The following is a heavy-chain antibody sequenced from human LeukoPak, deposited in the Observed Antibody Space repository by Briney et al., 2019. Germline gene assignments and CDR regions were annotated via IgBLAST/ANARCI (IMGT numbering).Heavy chain of an antibody. Sequence: PGGSLRLSCAASGLTFSDYHMSWIRQAPGKGLEWVSDISRSGSTIYYADSVKGRFTISRDNAKKSLYLQMNSLRAEDTAVYYCARHLNFDWSVADYWGQGTLVTVSS. CDR3: ARHLNFDWSVADY. CDR2: ISRSGSTI. V-gene: IGHV3-11*01. CDR1: GLTFSDYH. J-gene: IGHJ4*02. D-gene: IGHD3-9*01.